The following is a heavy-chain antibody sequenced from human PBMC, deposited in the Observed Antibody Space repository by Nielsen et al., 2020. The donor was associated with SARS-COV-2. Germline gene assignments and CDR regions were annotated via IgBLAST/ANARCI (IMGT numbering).Heavy chain of an antibody. CDR3: AKLSSEWLVPNDAFDI. CDR1: GFTFDDYA. J-gene: IGHJ3*02. V-gene: IGHV3-9*01. CDR2: ISWNSGSI. D-gene: IGHD6-19*01. Sequence: GGSLRLSCAASGFTFDDYAMHWVRQAPGKGLEWVSSISWNSGSIGYADSVKGRFTISRDNAKNSLYLQMNSLRAEDTALYYCAKLSSEWLVPNDAFDIWGQGTMVTVSS.